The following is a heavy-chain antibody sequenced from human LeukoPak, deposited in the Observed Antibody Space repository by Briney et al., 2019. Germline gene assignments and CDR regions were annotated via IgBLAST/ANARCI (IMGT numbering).Heavy chain of an antibody. D-gene: IGHD3-16*01. Sequence: GASVKVPCKASGYTFTSYDINWVRQATGQGLEWMGWMNPNSGNTGYAQKFQGRVTMTRDTSISTAYMELSRLRSDDTAVYYCARGLFGGVAKFDIWGQGTMVTVSS. CDR1: GYTFTSYD. CDR3: ARGLFGGVAKFDI. CDR2: MNPNSGNT. J-gene: IGHJ3*02. V-gene: IGHV1-8*01.